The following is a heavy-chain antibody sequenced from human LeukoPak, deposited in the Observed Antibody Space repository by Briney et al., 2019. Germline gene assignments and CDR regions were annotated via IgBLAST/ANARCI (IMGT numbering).Heavy chain of an antibody. V-gene: IGHV3-48*02. CDR2: IFSSDSTI. CDR1: GFTFSGYS. Sequence: GGSLTLSCAASGFTFSGYSMNWVRQAPGNGLEWVSHIFSSDSTIGYADSVKGRFTVSRDNAKNSLYLQMNNLRDDDTAVYYCARVNVCPRCHFDYWGQGALVTVSS. J-gene: IGHJ4*02. CDR3: ARVNVCPRCHFDY. D-gene: IGHD3-16*01.